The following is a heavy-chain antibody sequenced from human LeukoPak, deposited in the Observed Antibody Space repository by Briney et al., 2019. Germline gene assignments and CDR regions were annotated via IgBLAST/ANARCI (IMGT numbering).Heavy chain of an antibody. CDR3: AREEDMRYCSSTSCSGGFDY. J-gene: IGHJ4*02. CDR2: IYYTGGT. V-gene: IGHV4-59*12. D-gene: IGHD2-2*01. Sequence: PSETLSLTCTVSGGSITNYYWAWIRQPPGKGLEWIGNIYYTGGTKYNPSLRSRVTISVDPSKNQFSLKLSSVTAADTAMYYCAREEDMRYCSSTSCSGGFDYWGQGTLVTVSS. CDR1: GGSITNYY.